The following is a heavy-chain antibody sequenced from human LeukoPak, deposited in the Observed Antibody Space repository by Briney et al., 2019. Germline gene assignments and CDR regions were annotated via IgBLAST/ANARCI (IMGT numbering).Heavy chain of an antibody. Sequence: PGGSLRLSCAASGFTFSSYSMNWVRQAAGNGLGWVSSISSSSSYIYYADSVKGRFTISRDNAKNSLYLQMNSLRAEDTAVYYCARAYDSSGYSFDPWGQGTLVTVSS. V-gene: IGHV3-21*01. CDR2: ISSSSSYI. J-gene: IGHJ5*02. CDR1: GFTFSSYS. D-gene: IGHD3-22*01. CDR3: ARAYDSSGYSFDP.